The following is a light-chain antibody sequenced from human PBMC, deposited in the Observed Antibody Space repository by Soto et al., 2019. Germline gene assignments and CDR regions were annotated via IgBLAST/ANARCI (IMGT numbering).Light chain of an antibody. CDR2: GAS. CDR1: QTVASN. V-gene: IGKV3-15*01. CDR3: QQYHNWPPQYT. Sequence: EIVMTQSPASLSVSPGEGATLSCRASQTVASNLAWYQQKPGQGPRLLIHGASTRATGVPARFSGSGSGTDFTLTISSLQSEDFAVYYCQQYHNWPPQYTFGPGTKLQIK. J-gene: IGKJ2*01.